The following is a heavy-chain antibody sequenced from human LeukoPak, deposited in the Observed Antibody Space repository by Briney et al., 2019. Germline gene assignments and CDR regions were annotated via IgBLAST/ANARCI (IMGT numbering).Heavy chain of an antibody. CDR3: AREPYDSSGYHSEYFDY. CDR2: ISSSGSTI. D-gene: IGHD3-22*01. J-gene: IGHJ4*02. CDR1: GFTFSSYE. V-gene: IGHV3-48*03. Sequence: PGGSLRLSCAASGFTFSSYEMNWVRQAPGKGLEWVSYISSSGSTIYYADSVKGRFTIPRDNAKNSLYLQMNSLRAEDTAVYYCAREPYDSSGYHSEYFDYWGQGTLVTVSS.